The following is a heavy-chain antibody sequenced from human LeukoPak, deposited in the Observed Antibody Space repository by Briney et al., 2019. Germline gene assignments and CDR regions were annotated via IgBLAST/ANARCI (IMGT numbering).Heavy chain of an antibody. D-gene: IGHD6-6*01. CDR1: GFTFSDYY. V-gene: IGHV3-11*04. Sequence: GGSLRLSCAASGFTFSDYYMSWIRQAPGKGLEWVSYISSSGSTIYYADSVKGRFTISRDNAKNSLYLQMNSLRAEDTAVYYCARSKIIAARPKSFDYWGQRTLVTVSS. CDR2: ISSSGSTI. J-gene: IGHJ4*02. CDR3: ARSKIIAARPKSFDY.